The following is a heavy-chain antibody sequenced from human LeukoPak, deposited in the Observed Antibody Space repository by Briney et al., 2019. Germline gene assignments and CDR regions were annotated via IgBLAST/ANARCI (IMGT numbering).Heavy chain of an antibody. V-gene: IGHV4-34*01. Sequence: SETLSLTCAVYGGSFSGYYWSWLRQPPGKGLEWIGEINHSGSTNYNPSLKSRVTISVDTSKNQFSLKLSSVTAADTAVYYCARRGTYYDFWSGYKPFDYWGQGTLVTVSS. CDR3: ARRGTYYDFWSGYKPFDY. CDR1: GGSFSGYY. J-gene: IGHJ4*02. CDR2: INHSGST. D-gene: IGHD3-3*01.